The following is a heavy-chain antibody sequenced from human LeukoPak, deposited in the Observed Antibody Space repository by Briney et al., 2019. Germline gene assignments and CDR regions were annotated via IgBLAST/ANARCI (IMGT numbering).Heavy chain of an antibody. D-gene: IGHD3-3*01. CDR2: ISSSGTI. V-gene: IGHV4-61*02. J-gene: IGHJ6*03. Sequence: SQTLSLTCTVSGGSISSANLYWSWTRQPAGKGLEWLGRISSSGTINYNPSLRSRVTVSVDTSKNQLSLKVSSVPAADTAIYYCARKSMTILSDSIDVWGKGTSVIVSS. CDR1: GGSISSANLY. CDR3: ARKSMTILSDSIDV.